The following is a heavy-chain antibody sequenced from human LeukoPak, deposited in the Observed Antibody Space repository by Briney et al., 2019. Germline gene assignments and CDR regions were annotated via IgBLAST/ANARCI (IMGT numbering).Heavy chain of an antibody. CDR2: ISSSSSYI. D-gene: IGHD4-23*01. V-gene: IGHV3-21*01. J-gene: IGHJ4*02. Sequence: GGSLRLSCAASGFTFSSYAMSWVRQAPGKGLEWVSSISSSSSYIYYADSVKGRFTISRDNAKNSLYLQMNSLRAEDTAVYYCAGVPYGGNSDYWGQGTLVTVSS. CDR3: AGVPYGGNSDY. CDR1: GFTFSSYA.